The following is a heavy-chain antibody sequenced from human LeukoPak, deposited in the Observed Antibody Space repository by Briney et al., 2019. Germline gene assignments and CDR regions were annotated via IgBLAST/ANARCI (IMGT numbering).Heavy chain of an antibody. D-gene: IGHD3-3*01. V-gene: IGHV4-4*07. Sequence: PSXXLSLTCTVSGGSISSYYWNWIRQSAGKGLEWIGRIYASGSTNYNPSLKRRVTISVEKSKNQFSLKVSSVTAADTAVYYCARDDFWSGYRAFDIWGQGTRVTVSS. CDR1: GGSISSYY. CDR2: IYASGST. CDR3: ARDDFWSGYRAFDI. J-gene: IGHJ3*02.